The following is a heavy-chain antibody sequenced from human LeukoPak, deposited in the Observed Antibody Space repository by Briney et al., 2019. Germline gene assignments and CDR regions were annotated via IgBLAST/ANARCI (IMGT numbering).Heavy chain of an antibody. J-gene: IGHJ4*02. CDR3: ASRGSYYLPHY. Sequence: SETLSLTCAVYGGSFSGYYWSWIRQPPGKGLEWIGEINHSGSTNYNPSLKSRVTISVDTSKNQFSLKLSSVTAADPPVYFFASRGSYYLPHYWGQGTLVTVSS. CDR1: GGSFSGYY. CDR2: INHSGST. V-gene: IGHV4-34*01. D-gene: IGHD1-26*01.